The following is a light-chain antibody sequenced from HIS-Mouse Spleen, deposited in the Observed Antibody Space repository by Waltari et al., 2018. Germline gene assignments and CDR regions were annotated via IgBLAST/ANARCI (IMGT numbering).Light chain of an antibody. CDR2: EDS. V-gene: IGLV3-10*01. Sequence: SYELTQPPSVSVSPGQTARITCSGDALPKQYAYWYQQKSGQAPVLVIYEDSKRPSGIPESFSGSSSGTMATLTISGAQVEDEADYYCYSTDSSGNHRVFGGGTKLTVL. CDR3: YSTDSSGNHRV. CDR1: ALPKQY. J-gene: IGLJ2*01.